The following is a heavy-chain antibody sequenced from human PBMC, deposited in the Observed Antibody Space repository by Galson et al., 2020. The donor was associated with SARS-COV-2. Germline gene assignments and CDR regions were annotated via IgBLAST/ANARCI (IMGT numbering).Heavy chain of an antibody. CDR1: GFTFSGSA. J-gene: IGHJ3*02. V-gene: IGHV3-73*01. D-gene: IGHD2-2*02. CDR3: TRVRCYTISFWDAFDI. CDR2: IRSKANNYAT. Sequence: GGSLRLSCAASGFTFSGSAMHWVRQASGKGLEWVGRIRSKANNYATAYAVSVKGRFTISRDDSKNTAYLQMNSLTSEDTAVYYCTRVRCYTISFWDAFDIWGQGTMVTVSS.